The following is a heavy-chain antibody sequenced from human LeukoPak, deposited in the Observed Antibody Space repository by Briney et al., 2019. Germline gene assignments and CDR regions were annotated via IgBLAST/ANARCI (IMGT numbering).Heavy chain of an antibody. CDR2: ISGSGGST. J-gene: IGHJ4*02. V-gene: IGHV3-23*01. Sequence: AGGSLRLSCAASGFTFSSYAMSWVRQAPGKGLEWVSAISGSGGSTYYADSVKGRFTISRDNSKNTLYLQMNSLRAEDTAVYYCAKVRGHKKSSTSCYAGLCYFDYWGQGTLVTVSS. CDR1: GFTFSSYA. CDR3: AKVRGHKKSSTSCYAGLCYFDY. D-gene: IGHD2-2*01.